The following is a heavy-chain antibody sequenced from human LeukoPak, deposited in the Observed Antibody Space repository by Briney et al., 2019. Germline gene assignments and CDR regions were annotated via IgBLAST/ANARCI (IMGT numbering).Heavy chain of an antibody. V-gene: IGHV4-4*07. CDR3: ARGSREPGYSSSWYFDY. CDR2: TYTSGST. D-gene: IGHD6-13*01. J-gene: IGHJ4*02. CDR1: GGSISSYY. Sequence: SETLSLTCTVSGGSISSYYWSWIRQPAGKGLEWIGRTYTSGSTNYNPSLKSRVTISVDKSKNQFSLKLSSVTAADTAVYYCARGSREPGYSSSWYFDYWGQGTLVTVSS.